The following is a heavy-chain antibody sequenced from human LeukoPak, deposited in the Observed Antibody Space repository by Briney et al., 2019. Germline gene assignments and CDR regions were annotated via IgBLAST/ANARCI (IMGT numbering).Heavy chain of an antibody. V-gene: IGHV3-7*01. CDR1: VLTYRSYG. Sequence: GRTQRLFCGPSVLTYRSYGMSCVRHAPKNGQEEVPHIKQDGSEKYYVDSVKGRFTISRDNAKNSLYLQMNSLRAEDTAVYYCARGLSGSYYEGQLDYWGQGTLVTVSS. CDR2: IKQDGSEK. D-gene: IGHD1-26*01. J-gene: IGHJ4*02. CDR3: ARGLSGSYYEGQLDY.